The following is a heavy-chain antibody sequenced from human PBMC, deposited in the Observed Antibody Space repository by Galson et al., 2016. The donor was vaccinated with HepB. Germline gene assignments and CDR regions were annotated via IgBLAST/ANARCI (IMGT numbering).Heavy chain of an antibody. V-gene: IGHV3-48*01. CDR2: IGGHTSST. Sequence: SLRLSCAASGFTFSSYGMNWVRQALGRGLEWIAYIGGHTSSTFYADSVKGRFTISRDNAKNSLSLHMIGLRAEDTAVYYCARARYSSDAHPGYYFDYWGQGTLVPVSS. CDR1: GFTFSSYG. J-gene: IGHJ4*02. CDR3: ARARYSSDAHPGYYFDY. D-gene: IGHD6-19*01.